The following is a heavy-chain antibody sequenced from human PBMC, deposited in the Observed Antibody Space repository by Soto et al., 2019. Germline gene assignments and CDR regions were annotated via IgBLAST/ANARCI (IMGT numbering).Heavy chain of an antibody. V-gene: IGHV1-69*13. Sequence: ASVKVSCKASGGTFSSYAISWVRQAPGQGLEWMGGIIPIFGTANYAQKFQGRVTITADESTSTAYMELSSLRSEDTAVYYCARLSYYYDSSGPPGGDYWGQGTLVTVSS. J-gene: IGHJ4*02. CDR1: GGTFSSYA. CDR2: IIPIFGTA. CDR3: ARLSYYYDSSGPPGGDY. D-gene: IGHD3-22*01.